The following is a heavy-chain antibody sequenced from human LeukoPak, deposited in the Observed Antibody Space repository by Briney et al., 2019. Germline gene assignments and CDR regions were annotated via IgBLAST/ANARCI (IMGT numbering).Heavy chain of an antibody. CDR1: GFTFSSYA. J-gene: IGHJ4*02. D-gene: IGHD4-23*01. CDR2: ISGSGGST. V-gene: IGHV3-23*01. Sequence: GGSLRLSCAASGFTFSSYAMSWVRQAPGKGLEWVSAISGSGGSTYYADSVKGRFTISRDNPKNTLYLQMNSLRAEDTAVYYCAKRFYGGNSGCFDYWGQGTLVTVSS. CDR3: AKRFYGGNSGCFDY.